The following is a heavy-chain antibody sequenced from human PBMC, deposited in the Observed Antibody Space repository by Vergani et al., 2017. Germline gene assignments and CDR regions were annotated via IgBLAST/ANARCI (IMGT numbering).Heavy chain of an antibody. CDR2: IYYSGST. D-gene: IGHD6-6*01. CDR1: GGSISSYY. CDR3: AATGSSSSAAFDY. Sequence: QVQLQESGPGLVKPSETLSLTCTVSGGSISSYYWSWIRQPPGKGLEWIGYIYYSGSTNYNPPLKSRVTISVDTSKNQFSLKLSSVTAADTAVYYCAATGSSSSAAFDYWGQGTLVTVSS. V-gene: IGHV4-59*01. J-gene: IGHJ4*02.